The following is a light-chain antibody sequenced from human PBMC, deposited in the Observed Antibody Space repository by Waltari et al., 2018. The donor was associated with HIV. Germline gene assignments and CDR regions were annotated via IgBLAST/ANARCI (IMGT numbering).Light chain of an antibody. J-gene: IGKJ4*01. Sequence: EIVLTQSPATLSLSPGERATLSCRASQSVSTYLAWYQQKSGQSPRLLIYDASIRATGIPARFSGSGSGTDFTLTISSLEPEDFAVYYCQQRSNWPPAPTSGGGTKVEIK. CDR1: QSVSTY. V-gene: IGKV3-11*01. CDR3: QQRSNWPPAPT. CDR2: DAS.